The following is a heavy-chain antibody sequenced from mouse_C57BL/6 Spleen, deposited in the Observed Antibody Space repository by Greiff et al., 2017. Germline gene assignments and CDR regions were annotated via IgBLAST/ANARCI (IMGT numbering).Heavy chain of an antibody. J-gene: IGHJ3*01. CDR3: ARDAGYYGSDPFAY. CDR1: GFTFTDYY. CDR2: IRNKANGYTT. D-gene: IGHD1-1*01. Sequence: EVQLVESGGGLVQPGGSLSLSCAASGFTFTDYYMSWVRQPPGKALEWLGFIRNKANGYTTEYSASVKGRFTISRDNSQSILYLHMNARRAEDSATYYCARDAGYYGSDPFAYWGQGTLVTVSA. V-gene: IGHV7-3*01.